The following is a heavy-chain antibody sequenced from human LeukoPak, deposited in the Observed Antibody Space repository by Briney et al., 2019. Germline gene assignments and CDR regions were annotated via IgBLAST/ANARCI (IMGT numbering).Heavy chain of an antibody. Sequence: SETPSLACPVSGGSISSFYWTLIRQPPGKGLGWIGYIYFSGSTNYNPSLKSRVTISVDTSKNQFSLKLRSVTAADRAVYYCARGRTGYQLLPTKKDYSYYYVDVWDKGTTVTVSS. J-gene: IGHJ6*03. V-gene: IGHV4-59*12. CDR3: ARGRTGYQLLPTKKDYSYYYVDV. D-gene: IGHD2-2*01. CDR1: GGSISSFY. CDR2: IYFSGST.